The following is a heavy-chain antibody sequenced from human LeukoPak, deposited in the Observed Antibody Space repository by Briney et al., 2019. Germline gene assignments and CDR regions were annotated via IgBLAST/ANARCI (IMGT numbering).Heavy chain of an antibody. CDR2: IYTSGST. V-gene: IGHV4-61*02. J-gene: IGHJ3*02. CDR3: ARGLYYDFWSGYINDAFDI. Sequence: SQTLSLTCTVSGGSISSGSYYWSWIRQPAGKGLEWIGRIYTSGSTNYNPSLKSRVTMSVDTSKNQFSLKLSSVTAADTAVYYCARGLYYDFWSGYINDAFDIWGQGTMVTVSS. D-gene: IGHD3-3*01. CDR1: GGSISSGSYY.